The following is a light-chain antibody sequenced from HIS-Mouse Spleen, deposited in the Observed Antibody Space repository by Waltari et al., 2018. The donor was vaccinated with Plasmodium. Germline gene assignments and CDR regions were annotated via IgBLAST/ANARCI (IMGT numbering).Light chain of an antibody. CDR2: EGS. CDR1: SSAVGSYNL. J-gene: IGLJ1*01. Sequence: QSALTQPASVSGSPGQSITISCTGPSSAVGSYNLVPWYQQHPGKAPKLMIYEGSKRPSGVSNRSSGSKSGNTASLTISGLQAEDEADYYCCSYAGSSTYVFGTGTKVTVL. V-gene: IGLV2-23*01. CDR3: CSYAGSSTYV.